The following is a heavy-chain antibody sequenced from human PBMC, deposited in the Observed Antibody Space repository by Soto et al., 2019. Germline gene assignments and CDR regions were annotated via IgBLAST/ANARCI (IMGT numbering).Heavy chain of an antibody. Sequence: SQTLSLTCAISGDSVSSNSAAWNWIRQSPSRGLEWLGRTYYRSKWYNDYAVSVKSRITINPDTSKNQFSLQLNSVTPEDTAVYYCARVVVAATPGYYYYGMDVWGQGTTVTVS. CDR1: GDSVSSNSAA. CDR3: ARVVVAATPGYYYYGMDV. J-gene: IGHJ6*02. V-gene: IGHV6-1*01. D-gene: IGHD2-15*01. CDR2: TYYRSKWYN.